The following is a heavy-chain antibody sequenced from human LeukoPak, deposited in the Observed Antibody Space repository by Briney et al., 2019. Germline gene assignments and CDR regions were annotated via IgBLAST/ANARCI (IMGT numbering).Heavy chain of an antibody. J-gene: IGHJ3*01. CDR2: ISSSGSIV. Sequence: GGSLRLSCAASGFTFTTYEMNWVRQAPGKGLELVSYISSSGSIVYYADSVKGRFTISRDNAQNSLSLQMNSLRAEDTAVYYCARDRPYCSGDTCYSDAFDLWGQGTMVTVSS. D-gene: IGHD2-15*01. CDR1: GFTFTTYE. V-gene: IGHV3-48*03. CDR3: ARDRPYCSGDTCYSDAFDL.